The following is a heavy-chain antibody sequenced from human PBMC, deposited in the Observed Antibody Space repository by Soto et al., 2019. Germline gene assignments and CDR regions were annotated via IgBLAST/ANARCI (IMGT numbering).Heavy chain of an antibody. CDR2: ISGTGGDT. J-gene: IGHJ4*02. V-gene: IGHV3-23*01. Sequence: WASLRVSCAASGFTFGSYAMSWVRQTPAKVLEWGCGISGTGGDTFRADSVKGRVTISRDNSKKTLYLKMNSLRAEDTAVYYCAKLPDANYYWYFDYWGQRPLVTVPS. CDR1: GFTFGSYA. D-gene: IGHD3-10*01. CDR3: AKLPDANYYWYFDY.